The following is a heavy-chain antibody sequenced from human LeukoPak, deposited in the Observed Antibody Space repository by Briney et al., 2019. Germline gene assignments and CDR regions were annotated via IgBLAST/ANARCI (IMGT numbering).Heavy chain of an antibody. D-gene: IGHD4-23*01. J-gene: IGHJ2*01. CDR2: ISSSSSYI. CDR1: GFTFSSYS. Sequence: GGSLRLSCAASGFTFSSYSMNWVRQAPGKGLEWVSSISSSSSYIYYADSVKGRFTISRDNAKNSLYLQMNSLRAEDTAVYYCASDYGGDSYFDLWGRGTLVTVSS. V-gene: IGHV3-21*01. CDR3: ASDYGGDSYFDL.